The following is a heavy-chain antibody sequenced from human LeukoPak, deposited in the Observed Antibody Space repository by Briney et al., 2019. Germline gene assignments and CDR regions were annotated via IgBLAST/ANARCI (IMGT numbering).Heavy chain of an antibody. J-gene: IGHJ4*02. Sequence: GGFLRLSCAASGFTFCNYFMTWFRQAPGGGLEWGSVMSGSGGEIHYADSVKGRFTISRDNSKNILSLQMNSLRVEDTAVYFCAQYGQRLPEYWGQGALVTVS. CDR1: GFTFCNYF. CDR2: MSGSGGEI. V-gene: IGHV3-23*01. D-gene: IGHD2-21*02. CDR3: AQYGQRLPEY.